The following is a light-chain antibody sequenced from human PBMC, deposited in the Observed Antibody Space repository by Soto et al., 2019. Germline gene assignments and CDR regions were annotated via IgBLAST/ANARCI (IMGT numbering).Light chain of an antibody. Sequence: QSALTQPASVSGSPGQSITISCTGTSIDVGSYNLVSWYQQHPGKAPKLMIYEGSKRPSGVSNRFSCSYSGNTASLTISGLQAEDEADYYGCSYAGSSTWVFGGGTKLPVL. V-gene: IGLV2-23*01. J-gene: IGLJ3*02. CDR3: CSYAGSSTWV. CDR1: SIDVGSYNL. CDR2: EGS.